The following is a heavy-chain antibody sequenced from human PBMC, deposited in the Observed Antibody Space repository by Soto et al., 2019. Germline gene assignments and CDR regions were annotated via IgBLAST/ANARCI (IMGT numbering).Heavy chain of an antibody. J-gene: IGHJ4*02. V-gene: IGHV3-30*18. CDR3: AKDSKTGGYFDY. CDR2: MSYDGSNK. D-gene: IGHD7-27*01. Sequence: QVQLVESGGGVVQPGRSLRLSCAASGFTFSSYGMHWVRQAPGKGLEWVAVMSYDGSNKYYADSVKGRFTISRDNSKNTLYLQMNSLRAEDTAVYYCAKDSKTGGYFDYWGQGTLVTVSS. CDR1: GFTFSSYG.